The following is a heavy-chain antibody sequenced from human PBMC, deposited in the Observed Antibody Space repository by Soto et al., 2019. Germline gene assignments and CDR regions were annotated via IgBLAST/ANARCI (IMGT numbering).Heavy chain of an antibody. J-gene: IGHJ4*02. Sequence: AETLSLTSAAHGGSFSGYYWTWIRQPPGTGLERIGGIKHSGSTNYNPSLKSRVTISVDTSKNQFSLKLTSVTAADTAVYYCARDKITGLFDYWGQGTLVTVSS. CDR2: IKHSGST. CDR3: ARDKITGLFDY. D-gene: IGHD2-8*02. CDR1: GGSFSGYY. V-gene: IGHV4-34*01.